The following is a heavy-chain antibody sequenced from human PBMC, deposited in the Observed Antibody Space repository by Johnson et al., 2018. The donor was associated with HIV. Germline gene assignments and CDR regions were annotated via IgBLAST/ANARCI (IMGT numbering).Heavy chain of an antibody. CDR2: IKQAGSEK. CDR1: GFTFSSYW. V-gene: IGHV3-7*01. CDR3: AKTRTTVTTIDAFDI. J-gene: IGHJ3*02. Sequence: VQLVESGGGVVQPGRSLRLSCAASGFTFSSYWMSWVRQAPGKGLECVANIKQAGSEKYYVASVKGRFTISRDNATNSLYLQMNCLRAEDTAVYYCAKTRTTVTTIDAFDIWGQGTMVTVSS. D-gene: IGHD4-17*01.